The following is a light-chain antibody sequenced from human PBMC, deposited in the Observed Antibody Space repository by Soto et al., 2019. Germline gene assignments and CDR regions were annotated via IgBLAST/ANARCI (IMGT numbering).Light chain of an antibody. CDR2: GVS. Sequence: QSVLTQPASVSGSPGQSITISCSGTRSDIGSYNYVAWYQQFPGKTPKILIYGVSNRPSGVSSRFPGSKSGNTASLTISGLQAEDEADYYCISYTGSSTSYVFGSGT. CDR1: RSDIGSYNY. CDR3: ISYTGSSTSYV. V-gene: IGLV2-14*01. J-gene: IGLJ1*01.